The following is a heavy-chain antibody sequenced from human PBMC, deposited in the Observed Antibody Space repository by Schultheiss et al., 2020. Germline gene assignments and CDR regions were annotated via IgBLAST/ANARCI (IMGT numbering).Heavy chain of an antibody. CDR2: INTDGSST. CDR1: GFTFSDHY. CDR3: AKGQLTDNWFDP. Sequence: GESLKISCAASGFTFSDHYMDWVRQAPGKGLVWVSRINTDGSSTIYADSVKGRFTISRDNAKNSLYLQMNSLRAEDTALYYCAKGQLTDNWFDPWGQGTLVTVSS. D-gene: IGHD4/OR15-4a*01. V-gene: IGHV3-74*01. J-gene: IGHJ5*02.